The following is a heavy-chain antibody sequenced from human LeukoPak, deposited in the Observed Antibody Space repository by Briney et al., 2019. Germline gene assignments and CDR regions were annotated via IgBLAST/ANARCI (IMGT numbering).Heavy chain of an antibody. D-gene: IGHD5-12*01. V-gene: IGHV3-23*01. J-gene: IGHJ4*02. CDR2: ISGSGGST. CDR1: GFTFSSYA. CDR3: AKSRDIVATIRARYYFDY. Sequence: GGSLRLSCAASGFTFSSYAMSWVRQAPGKGLEWVSAISGSGGSTYYADSVKCRFTISRDNSKNTLYLQMNSLRAEDTAVYYCAKSRDIVATIRARYYFDYWGQGTLVTVSS.